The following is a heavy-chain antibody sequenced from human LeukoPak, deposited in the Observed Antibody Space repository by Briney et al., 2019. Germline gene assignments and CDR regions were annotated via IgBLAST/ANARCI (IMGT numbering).Heavy chain of an antibody. CDR1: GVTVGTNS. V-gene: IGHV3-53*01. CDR3: ASAREYCGSAECYEYFQH. D-gene: IGHD2-21*01. Sequence: GGSLRLSCAASGVTVGTNSMSWARQSPGKGLEWVSVIYGGGSTYNADSVNGRFTVSRDNSRNTLFLQMNNLRAEDTALYFCASAREYCGSAECYEYFQHWGQGTLVIVSS. CDR2: IYGGGST. J-gene: IGHJ1*01.